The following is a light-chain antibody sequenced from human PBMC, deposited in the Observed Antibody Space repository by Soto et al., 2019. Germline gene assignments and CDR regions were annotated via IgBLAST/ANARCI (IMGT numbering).Light chain of an antibody. CDR1: SSDVGGHSY. CDR3: CSYAGSYVV. CDR2: DFT. V-gene: IGLV2-11*01. J-gene: IGLJ2*01. Sequence: QSVLTQPRSVSGSPGQSVAISCTGTSSDVGGHSYVSWYQHHPGKAPKLIIYDFTKRLSGVPDRLSGSKSGNTASLTISGLQAEDEGDYYCCSYAGSYVVFGGGTKLTVL.